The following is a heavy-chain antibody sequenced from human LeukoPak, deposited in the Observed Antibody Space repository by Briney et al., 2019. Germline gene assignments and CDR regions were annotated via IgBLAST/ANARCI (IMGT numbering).Heavy chain of an antibody. J-gene: IGHJ3*01. CDR3: ASGPRNYYDSSGYYYGR. CDR2: INPNSGGT. CDR1: GYTFTGYY. Sequence: ASVKVSCKASGYTFTGYYMHWVRQAPGQGLEWMGWINPNSGGTNYAQKFQGRVTMTRDTSISTAYMELSRLRSDDTAVYYCASGPRNYYDSSGYYYGRWGQGTMVTVSS. D-gene: IGHD3-22*01. V-gene: IGHV1-2*02.